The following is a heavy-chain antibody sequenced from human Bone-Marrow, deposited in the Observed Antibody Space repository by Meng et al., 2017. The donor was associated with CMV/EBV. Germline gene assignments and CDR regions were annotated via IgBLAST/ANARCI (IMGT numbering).Heavy chain of an antibody. CDR2: INHSGST. D-gene: IGHD1-1*01. CDR3: ARGGRYAGFDP. V-gene: IGHV4-39*07. CDR1: GDSVSSNTYY. Sequence: SETLSLTCTVSGDSVSSNTYYWGWIRQPPGKGLEWIGEINHSGSTNYNPSLKSRVTISVDTSKNQFSLKLSSVTAADTAVYYCARGGRYAGFDPWGQGTLVTVSS. J-gene: IGHJ5*02.